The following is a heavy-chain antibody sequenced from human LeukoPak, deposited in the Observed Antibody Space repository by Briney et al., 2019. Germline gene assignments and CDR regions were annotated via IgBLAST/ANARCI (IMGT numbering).Heavy chain of an antibody. D-gene: IGHD6-19*01. V-gene: IGHV4-34*01. CDR2: INHSGST. CDR1: GGSFXXYY. Sequence: ETLSLXXXXYGGSFXXYYWSWIRQPPGKGLEWIGEINHSGSTNYNPSLKSRVTISVDTSKNQFSLKLSSVTAADTAVYYCARGLVAVAGYSLYYYGMDVWGQGTTVTVSS. J-gene: IGHJ6*02. CDR3: ARGLVAVAGYSLYYYGMDV.